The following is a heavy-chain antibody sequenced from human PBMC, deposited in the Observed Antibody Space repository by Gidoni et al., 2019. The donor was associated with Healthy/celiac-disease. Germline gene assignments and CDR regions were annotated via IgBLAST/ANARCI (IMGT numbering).Heavy chain of an antibody. J-gene: IGHJ4*02. CDR3: AKDLDPRGIGFDY. CDR1: GFTFDDYA. V-gene: IGHV3-9*01. CDR2: ISWNSGSI. Sequence: EVQLVESVGGLVQPGRSLRLSCAASGFTFDDYAMDWVRQAPGQGLEWVSGISWNSGSIGYADSVKGRFTISRDNAKNSLYLQMNSLRAEDTALYYCAKDLDPRGIGFDYWGQGTLVTVSS. D-gene: IGHD3-16*01.